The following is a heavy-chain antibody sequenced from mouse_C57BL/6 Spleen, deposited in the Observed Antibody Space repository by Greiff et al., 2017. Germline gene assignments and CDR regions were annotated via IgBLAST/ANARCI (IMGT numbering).Heavy chain of an antibody. V-gene: IGHV7-3*01. J-gene: IGHJ2*01. Sequence: EVNVVESGGGLVQPGGSLSLSCAASGFTFTDYYMSWVRQPPGKALEWLGFIRNKANGYTTEYSASVKGRFTISRDNSQSILYLQMNALRAEDSATYYCARVIYYGNYVLDYWGQGTTLTVSS. CDR1: GFTFTDYY. CDR2: IRNKANGYTT. D-gene: IGHD2-1*01. CDR3: ARVIYYGNYVLDY.